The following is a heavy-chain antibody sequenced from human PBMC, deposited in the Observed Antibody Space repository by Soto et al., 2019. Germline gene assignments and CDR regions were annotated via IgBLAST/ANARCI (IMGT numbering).Heavy chain of an antibody. V-gene: IGHV1-18*01. J-gene: IGHJ4*02. CDR2: ISAYNGNT. CDR1: GYTFTSYG. D-gene: IGHD6-19*01. Sequence: ASLKVSCKASGYTFTSYGISWVRQAPGQGLEWMGWISAYNGNTNYAQKIQGRVTMTTDTPTSTAYMELSILRSEDTAVYYCARAGAVAGNINFDYWGQGTLVTVSS. CDR3: ARAGAVAGNINFDY.